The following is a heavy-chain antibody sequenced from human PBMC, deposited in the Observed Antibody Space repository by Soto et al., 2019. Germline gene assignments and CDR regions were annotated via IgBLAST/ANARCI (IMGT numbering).Heavy chain of an antibody. CDR1: GFTFSSYA. Sequence: GGSLRLSCAASGFTFSSYAMSWVRQAPGKGLEWVSAISGSGGSTYYADSVKGRFTISRDNSKNTLYLQMNSLRAEDTAVYYCAKSLAPGYSSSWSSVDYWGQGTLVTVSS. D-gene: IGHD6-13*01. J-gene: IGHJ4*02. V-gene: IGHV3-23*01. CDR2: ISGSGGST. CDR3: AKSLAPGYSSSWSSVDY.